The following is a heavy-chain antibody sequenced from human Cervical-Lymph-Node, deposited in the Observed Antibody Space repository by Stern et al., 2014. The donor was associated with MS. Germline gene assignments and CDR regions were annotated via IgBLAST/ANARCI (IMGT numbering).Heavy chain of an antibody. D-gene: IGHD6-19*01. Sequence: QLVQSGAEVKKPGASVKVSCKASGNTFTSYYMHWVRQAPGQGLEWMGIINPSGGSTSYAQKLQGRVTMTRDTSTRTVYMELSSLRSEDTAVYYCAREVAGHRLGMMDVWGQGTTVTVSS. V-gene: IGHV1-46*01. CDR2: INPSGGST. CDR3: AREVAGHRLGMMDV. J-gene: IGHJ6*02. CDR1: GNTFTSYY.